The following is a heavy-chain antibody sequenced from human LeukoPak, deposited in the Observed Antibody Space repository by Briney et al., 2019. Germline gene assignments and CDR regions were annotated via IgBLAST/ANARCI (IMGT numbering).Heavy chain of an antibody. CDR1: GFIFSNVW. D-gene: IGHD4-23*01. J-gene: IGHJ4*02. CDR3: TTASYGGPDY. V-gene: IGHV3-15*07. CDR2: IISKTDGGTI. Sequence: GGSLRLSCAASGFIFSNVWMNWVRQTPGKGLEWVGRIISKTDGGTIDYAAPVKGRFTISRDDSKNTLYLQMNSLKTEDTAVYYCTTASYGGPDYWGQGTLVTVS.